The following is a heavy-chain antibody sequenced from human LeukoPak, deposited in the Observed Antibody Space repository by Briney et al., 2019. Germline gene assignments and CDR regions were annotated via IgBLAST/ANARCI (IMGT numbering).Heavy chain of an antibody. J-gene: IGHJ4*02. D-gene: IGHD6-19*01. CDR3: ARGRADSGWRPYFDY. CDR2: IYYSGST. CDR1: GGSISSYY. Sequence: ETLSLTCTVSGGSISSYYWSWIRQPPGKGLEWIGYIYYSGSTNYNPSLKSRVTISVDTSKNQFSLKLSSVTAADTAVYYCARGRADSGWRPYFDYWGQGTLVTVSS. V-gene: IGHV4-59*12.